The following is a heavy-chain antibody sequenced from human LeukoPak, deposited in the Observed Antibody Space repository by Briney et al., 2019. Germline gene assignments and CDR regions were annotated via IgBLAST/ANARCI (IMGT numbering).Heavy chain of an antibody. CDR1: GCSFSTYW. CDR2: IKQDGSEN. CDR3: ATDLGSSRPNF. Sequence: GGSLRLSCAASGCSFSTYWMTWVRQAPGKGLEWVANIKQDGSENYYVDSARGRFTISRDNAKNSLYLQMNSLTAEDTAVYYCATDLGSSRPNFWGQGILVTVSS. V-gene: IGHV3-7*01. J-gene: IGHJ4*02. D-gene: IGHD6-13*01.